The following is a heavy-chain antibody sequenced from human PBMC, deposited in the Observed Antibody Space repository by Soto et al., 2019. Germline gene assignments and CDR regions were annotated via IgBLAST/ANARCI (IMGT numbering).Heavy chain of an antibody. V-gene: IGHV4-59*01. CDR1: GTSIRGYY. J-gene: IGHJ4*02. CDR3: AREVSSFGSNHFDS. CDR2: IYYTGTT. D-gene: IGHD3-10*01. Sequence: PSETLSLTCSVSGTSIRGYYWTWNRQPPGKGLEWIGYIYYTGTTKYNPSLKSRVTISVDTSKNQFSLRLNSVTAADTAVYYCAREVSSFGSNHFDSWGQGALVTVSS.